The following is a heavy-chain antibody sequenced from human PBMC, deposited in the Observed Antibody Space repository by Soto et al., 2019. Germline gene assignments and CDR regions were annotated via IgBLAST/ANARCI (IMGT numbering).Heavy chain of an antibody. CDR2: ISYDGSNK. CDR3: AKDSPYYYPPQGGYFDY. CDR1: GFTFSSYG. D-gene: IGHD3-22*01. Sequence: PGGSLRLSCAASGFTFSSYGMHWVRQAPGKGLEWVAVISYDGSNKYYADSVKGRFTISRDSSKNTLYLQMNSLRAEDTAVYYCAKDSPYYYPPQGGYFDYWGQGTLVTVSS. J-gene: IGHJ4*02. V-gene: IGHV3-30*18.